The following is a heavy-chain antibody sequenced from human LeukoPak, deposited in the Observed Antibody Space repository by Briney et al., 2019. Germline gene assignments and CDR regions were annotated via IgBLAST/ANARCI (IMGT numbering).Heavy chain of an antibody. CDR1: GFTFSSYA. D-gene: IGHD4-17*01. CDR3: ARVYYGDYGALDY. Sequence: GGSLRLSCAASGFTFSSYAMHWVRQAPGKGLEWVAVISYDGSNKYYADSVKGRFTISRDNSKNTLYLQMNSLRAEDTAVCYCARVYYGDYGALDYWGQGTLVTVSS. CDR2: ISYDGSNK. V-gene: IGHV3-30*04. J-gene: IGHJ4*02.